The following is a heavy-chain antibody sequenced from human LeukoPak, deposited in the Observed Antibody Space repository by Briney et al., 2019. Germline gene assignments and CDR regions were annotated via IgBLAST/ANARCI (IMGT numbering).Heavy chain of an antibody. J-gene: IGHJ4*02. Sequence: GGSLRLSCAAFGFTFSSYAMSWVRQAPGKGLEWVSAISGSGGSTYYADSVKGRFTTSRDNSKNTLYLQMNSLRAEDTAVYYCAKSDHLVGARPFDYWGQGTLVTVSS. D-gene: IGHD1-26*01. CDR3: AKSDHLVGARPFDY. CDR2: ISGSGGST. V-gene: IGHV3-23*01. CDR1: GFTFSSYA.